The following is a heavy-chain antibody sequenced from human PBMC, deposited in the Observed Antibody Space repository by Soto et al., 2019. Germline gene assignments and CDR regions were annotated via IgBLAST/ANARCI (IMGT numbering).Heavy chain of an antibody. J-gene: IGHJ6*02. CDR3: ARDTLPDIVVGVGMDV. V-gene: IGHV3-23*01. CDR2: VSVSGGTT. D-gene: IGHD2-15*01. Sequence: GGSLRLSCAASRFTFSSYAMSWVLHAPGKGLEWVSTVSVSGGTTYYADSVKGRFTISRDNAKNSLYLQMNSLRAEDTAVYYCARDTLPDIVVGVGMDVWGQGTTVTVSS. CDR1: RFTFSSYA.